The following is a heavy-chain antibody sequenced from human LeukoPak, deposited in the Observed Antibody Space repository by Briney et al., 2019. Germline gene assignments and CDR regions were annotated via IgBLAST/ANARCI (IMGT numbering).Heavy chain of an antibody. D-gene: IGHD2-15*01. Sequence: GGSLRLSCAASGFTFSSYGMHWVRQAPGKGLEWVAVILYDGNDEYYTDSVKGRFAISRDNSKNTLYLQMNSLRAEDTAVYYCARDGAVGYCSGGSCYSHNWFDPWGQGTLVTVSS. CDR2: ILYDGNDE. CDR3: ARDGAVGYCSGGSCYSHNWFDP. V-gene: IGHV3-30*02. CDR1: GFTFSSYG. J-gene: IGHJ5*02.